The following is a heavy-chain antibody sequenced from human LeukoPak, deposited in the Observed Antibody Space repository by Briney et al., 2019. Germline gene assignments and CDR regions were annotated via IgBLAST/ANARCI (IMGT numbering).Heavy chain of an antibody. CDR2: IIPLFGTA. CDR3: ARGPLFEWSGPPSS. V-gene: IGHV1-69*13. CDR1: GYTFTSYD. D-gene: IGHD3-3*01. J-gene: IGHJ4*02. Sequence: GASVKVSCKASGYTFTSYDINWVRQATGQGLEWMGGIIPLFGTANYAQKFQDRVTFTADDSTNTAYMEMSRLRTEDTAVYYCARGPLFEWSGPPSSWGQGTLVTVSS.